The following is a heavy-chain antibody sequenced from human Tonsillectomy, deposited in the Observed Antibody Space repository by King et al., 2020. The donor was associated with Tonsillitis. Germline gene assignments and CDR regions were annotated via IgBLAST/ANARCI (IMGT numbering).Heavy chain of an antibody. CDR1: GGIFSSSA. J-gene: IGHJ4*02. CDR2: ITPSLLNA. V-gene: IGHV1-69*01. CDR3: ARGYGSGTYVY. D-gene: IGHD3-10*01. Sequence: VQLVESGAEVKKPGSSVKVSCRASGGIFSSSAISWVRQAPGQGLEWVGGITPSLLNANLEQKFQGRVPICVDESTSTAYMELSSLKSQDTAGYYCARGYGSGTYVYWGQGTLVTVSS.